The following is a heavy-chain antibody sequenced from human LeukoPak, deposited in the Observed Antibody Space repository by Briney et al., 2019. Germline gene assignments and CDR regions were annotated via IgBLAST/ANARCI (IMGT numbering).Heavy chain of an antibody. CDR3: ARDVDASGTYRDIFII. CDR1: GYTFTDYY. V-gene: IGHV1-2*06. D-gene: IGHD1-26*01. Sequence: ASVKVSCKASGYTFTDYYVHWVRQAPGQGLEWMGRINPNSGATNYPPKFQGRVTMTRDTSISTAYMELSRLTSDDTAVYYCARDVDASGTYRDIFIIWGQGTLVTVSS. J-gene: IGHJ3*02. CDR2: INPNSGAT.